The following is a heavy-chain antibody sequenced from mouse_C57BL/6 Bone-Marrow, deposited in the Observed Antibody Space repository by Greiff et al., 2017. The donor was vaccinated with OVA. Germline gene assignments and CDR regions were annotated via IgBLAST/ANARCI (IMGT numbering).Heavy chain of an antibody. D-gene: IGHD2-3*01. CDR3: ARDGYYRFAY. J-gene: IGHJ3*01. Sequence: VQLQQSGAELVKPGASVKLSCTASGFNIKDYYMHRVKQRTEQGLEWIGRIDPEDGETKYAPKFPGKATITADTSSNTAYLQLSSLTSEDTAVYYCARDGYYRFAYWGQGTLVTVSA. V-gene: IGHV14-2*01. CDR2: IDPEDGET. CDR1: GFNIKDYY.